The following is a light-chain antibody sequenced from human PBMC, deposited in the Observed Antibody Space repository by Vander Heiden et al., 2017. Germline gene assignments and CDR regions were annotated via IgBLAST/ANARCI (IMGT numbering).Light chain of an antibody. V-gene: IGKV3-11*01. CDR1: QSISAD. Sequence: ELVSTQSPATLSLSPGDRATLPFMASQSISADLAWYPQKPGQAPRLLIYDASNRATGIPARFSGSGSGTDFTLTISNLEPEDFAVYYCQQRNSWPRTFGQGTKVEI. CDR3: QQRNSWPRT. J-gene: IGKJ2*01. CDR2: DAS.